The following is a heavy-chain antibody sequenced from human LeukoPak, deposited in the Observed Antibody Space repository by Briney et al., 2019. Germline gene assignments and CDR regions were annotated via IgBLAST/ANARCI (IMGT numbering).Heavy chain of an antibody. Sequence: GGSLRLSCAASGFTFSSYSMNWVRQAPGKGPEWVSSISSSSSYIYYADSVKGRFTISRDNAKNSLYLQMNSLRAEDTAVYYCAREGAAIVATILDYYYGMDVWGQGTTVTVSS. CDR1: GFTFSSYS. CDR3: AREGAAIVATILDYYYGMDV. CDR2: ISSSSSYI. V-gene: IGHV3-21*01. D-gene: IGHD5-12*01. J-gene: IGHJ6*02.